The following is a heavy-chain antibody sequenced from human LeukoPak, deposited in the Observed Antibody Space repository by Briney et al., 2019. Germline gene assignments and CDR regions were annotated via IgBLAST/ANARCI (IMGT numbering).Heavy chain of an antibody. CDR2: IYYSGST. D-gene: IGHD6-13*01. Sequence: PSETLSLTCTVSGGSISSYYWSWIRQPPGKGLEWIGYIYYSGSTNYNPSLKSRVTISVDTSKNQFSLKLSSVTAADTAVDYCARQRGLSSSWYPLDYWGQGTLVTVSS. CDR3: ARQRGLSSSWYPLDY. J-gene: IGHJ4*02. CDR1: GGSISSYY. V-gene: IGHV4-59*01.